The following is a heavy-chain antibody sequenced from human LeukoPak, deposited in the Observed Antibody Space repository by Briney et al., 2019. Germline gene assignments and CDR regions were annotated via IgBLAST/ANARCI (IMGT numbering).Heavy chain of an antibody. J-gene: IGHJ6*02. Sequence: ASVKVSCKASGYTFTSYYMHWVRQAPGQGLEWMGIINPSGGSTSYAQKFQGRVTMTRDTSTSTVYMELSSLRSEDTAVYYCARERSSGRDYYYYGMDVWGQGTTVTVSS. CDR1: GYTFTSYY. V-gene: IGHV1-46*01. CDR3: ARERSSGRDYYYYGMDV. D-gene: IGHD3-3*01. CDR2: INPSGGST.